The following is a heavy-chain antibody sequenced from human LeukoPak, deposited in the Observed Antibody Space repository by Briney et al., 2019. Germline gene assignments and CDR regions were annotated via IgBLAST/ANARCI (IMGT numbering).Heavy chain of an antibody. CDR3: ARDCSGGSCYSVAFDI. J-gene: IGHJ3*02. CDR1: SGSISSGSYY. D-gene: IGHD2-15*01. CDR2: IYASGST. V-gene: IGHV4-61*02. Sequence: PSETLSLTCTVSSGSISSGSYYWSWIRQPAGKGLEWVGRIYASGSTNYHPPLKSRVTISVDTSKNQFSLKLSSVTAADTAVYYCARDCSGGSCYSVAFDIWGQGTMVTVSS.